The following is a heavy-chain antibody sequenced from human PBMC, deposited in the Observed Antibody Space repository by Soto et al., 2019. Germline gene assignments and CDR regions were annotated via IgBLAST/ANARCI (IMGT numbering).Heavy chain of an antibody. J-gene: IGHJ6*02. D-gene: IGHD4-17*01. Sequence: TSETLSLTCAVSGGSISSSNWWSWVRQPPGKGLEWIGEIYHSGSTNYNPYLKSRVTISVDKSKNQFSLKLSSVTAADTALYYWARDRGYGDYVYGMDVWGQGTTVTVSS. CDR3: ARDRGYGDYVYGMDV. CDR1: GGSISSSNW. V-gene: IGHV4-4*02. CDR2: IYHSGST.